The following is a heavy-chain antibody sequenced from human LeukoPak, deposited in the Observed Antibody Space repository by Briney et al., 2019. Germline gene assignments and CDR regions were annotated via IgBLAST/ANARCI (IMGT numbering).Heavy chain of an antibody. CDR2: ISYDGSSK. Sequence: PGRPLRLSCAASGFTFSSCGMHWVRQAPGKGLEWVAVISYDGSSKYYGDSVKGRFTISRDNSKNTLYLQMNSLKTEDTAIYYCATGRPIYCGSDCYRFWGLGTLVTVSS. V-gene: IGHV3-30*03. D-gene: IGHD2-21*02. CDR1: GFTFSSCG. CDR3: ATGRPIYCGSDCYRF. J-gene: IGHJ4*02.